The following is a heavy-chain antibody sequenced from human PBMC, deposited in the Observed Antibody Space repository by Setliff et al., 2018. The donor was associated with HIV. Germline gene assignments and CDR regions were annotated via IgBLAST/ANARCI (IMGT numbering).Heavy chain of an antibody. Sequence: SETLSLTCSVSGGSITSGSYYWGWIRQPAGKGLEWIGYIYYSGSTNYNPSLKSRVTISVDTSKNQFSLKLSSVTAADTAVYYCARVRAAAGTYHFDYWGQGTLVTVSS. D-gene: IGHD6-13*01. CDR2: IYYSGST. CDR3: ARVRAAAGTYHFDY. J-gene: IGHJ4*02. CDR1: GGSITSGSYY. V-gene: IGHV4-61*10.